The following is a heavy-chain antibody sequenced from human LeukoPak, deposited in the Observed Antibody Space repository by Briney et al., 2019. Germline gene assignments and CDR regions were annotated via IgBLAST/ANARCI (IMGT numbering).Heavy chain of an antibody. CDR1: GFTFSSYA. Sequence: PGGSLRLSCAASGFTFSSYAMSGVRQAPGKGLEWVSAISGSGGSTYYADSVKGWFTISRDNSKNTLYLQMNSLRAEDTAVYYCAKVRQRSTVTTKGAQHYWGQGTLVTVSS. D-gene: IGHD4-17*01. CDR3: AKVRQRSTVTTKGAQHY. CDR2: ISGSGGST. J-gene: IGHJ4*02. V-gene: IGHV3-23*01.